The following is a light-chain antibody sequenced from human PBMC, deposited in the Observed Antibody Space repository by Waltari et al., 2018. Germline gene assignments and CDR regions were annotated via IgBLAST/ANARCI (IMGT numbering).Light chain of an antibody. CDR2: GAS. CDR1: QSVSSN. CDR3: QQYHKWPFT. Sequence: EIVMTQSPATLSVSQGAGATLSCRASQSVSSNLAWYQHKPGQAPRLLINGASTRATGIPGRFSGSGSGTEFSLTIISLQPEDFAVYYCQQYHKWPFTFDGGTKVEIK. V-gene: IGKV3-15*01. J-gene: IGKJ4*01.